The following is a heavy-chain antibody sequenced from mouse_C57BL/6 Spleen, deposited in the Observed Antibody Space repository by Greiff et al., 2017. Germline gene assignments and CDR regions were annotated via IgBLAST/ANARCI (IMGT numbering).Heavy chain of an antibody. CDR1: GYTFTDYE. J-gene: IGHJ4*01. V-gene: IGHV1-15*01. CDR3: TRGYSRDYYAMDY. D-gene: IGHD2-5*01. CDR2: IAPETGGT. Sequence: VQLQQSGAELVRPGASVTLSCKASGYTFTDYEMHWVKQTPVHGLEWIGAIAPETGGTAYNQKFKGKAILTADKSSSTAYMELRSLTSEDSAVYYCTRGYSRDYYAMDYWGQGTSVTVSS.